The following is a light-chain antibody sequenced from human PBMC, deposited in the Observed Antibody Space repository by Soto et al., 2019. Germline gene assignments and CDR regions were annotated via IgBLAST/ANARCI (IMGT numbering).Light chain of an antibody. V-gene: IGLV2-14*01. CDR2: EVS. CDR1: SSDVGGYDY. CDR3: SSYSISTAYL. Sequence: QSVLTQPASVSGSPGQSITISCTGTSSDVGGYDYVSWYQLHPGKAPKLMVFEVSNRPSGVSYRFSGSKSGNTASLTISGLQAEDEADYFCSSYSISTAYLFGTGPKV. J-gene: IGLJ1*01.